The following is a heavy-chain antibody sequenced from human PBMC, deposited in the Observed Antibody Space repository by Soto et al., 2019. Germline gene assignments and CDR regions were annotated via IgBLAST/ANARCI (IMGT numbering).Heavy chain of an antibody. CDR2: INHSGST. Sequence: ASETLSLTCAVYGGSFSGYYWSWIRQPPGKGLEWIGEINHSGSTNYNPSLKSRVTISVDTSKNQFSLKLSSVTAADTAVYYCAAIKGAHYMDVWGKGTTVTVSS. V-gene: IGHV4-34*01. J-gene: IGHJ6*03. CDR3: AAIKGAHYMDV. CDR1: GGSFSGYY.